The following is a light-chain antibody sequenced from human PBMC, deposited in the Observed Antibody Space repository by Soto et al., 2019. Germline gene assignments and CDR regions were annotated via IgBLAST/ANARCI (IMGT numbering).Light chain of an antibody. J-gene: IGLJ1*01. CDR3: SSYAGSXNXX. V-gene: IGLV2-8*01. CDR1: SSDVGGYNF. CDR2: EVN. Sequence: QSALTQPPSASGSPGQSVTISCTGTSSDVGGYNFVSWYQQHPGKAPKLMIYEVNKRPSGVPDRFSGSKSGNTASLTVSGXXAEDEADYYCSSYAGSXNXXFG.